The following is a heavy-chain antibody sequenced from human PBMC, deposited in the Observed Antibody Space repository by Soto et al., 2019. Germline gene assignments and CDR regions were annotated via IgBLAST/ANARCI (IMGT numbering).Heavy chain of an antibody. J-gene: IGHJ4*02. D-gene: IGHD1-1*01. CDR3: AKDRRDGEYNSVYDF. CDR2: ISHDGTTK. CDR1: GFTLSDYG. Sequence: QVQLVESGGGVVQPGRSLRLSCAASGFTLSDYGMHWVRQAPGKGLEWVAMISHDGTTKYWADSEKGRFTISRDNSKNALHLQMNSLRAEDTAVYYCAKDRRDGEYNSVYDFWGQGALVTVSS. V-gene: IGHV3-30*18.